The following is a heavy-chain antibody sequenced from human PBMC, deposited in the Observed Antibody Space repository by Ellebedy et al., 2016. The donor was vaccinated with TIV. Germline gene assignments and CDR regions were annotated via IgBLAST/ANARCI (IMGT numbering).Heavy chain of an antibody. V-gene: IGHV4-39*01. CDR2: IYYSGST. J-gene: IGHJ3*02. CDR1: GGSISSSSYY. CDR3: RCLFMVRGVITAFDI. Sequence: MPSETLSLTCTVSGGSISSSSYYWGWIRQPPGKGLEWIGSIYYSGSTYYNPSLKSRVTISVDTSKNQFSLKLSSVTAADTAVYYCRCLFMVRGVITAFDIWGQGTMVTVSS. D-gene: IGHD3-10*01.